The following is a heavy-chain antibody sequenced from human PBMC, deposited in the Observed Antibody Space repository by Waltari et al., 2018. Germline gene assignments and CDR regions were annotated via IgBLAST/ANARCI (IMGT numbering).Heavy chain of an antibody. Sequence: QVQLVESGGGVVQPGRSLRLSCAASGFTFSSYAMHWVRQAPGKGLEWVAFIRYDGSNKYYADSVKGRFTISRDNSKNTLYLQMNSLRAEDTAVYYCAKEWGYDEFDYWGQGTRSPSPQ. D-gene: IGHD5-12*01. CDR3: AKEWGYDEFDY. CDR2: IRYDGSNK. V-gene: IGHV3-30*02. CDR1: GFTFSSYA. J-gene: IGHJ4*02.